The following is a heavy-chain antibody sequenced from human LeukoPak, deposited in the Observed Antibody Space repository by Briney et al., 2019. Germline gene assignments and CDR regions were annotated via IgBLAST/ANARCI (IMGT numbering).Heavy chain of an antibody. Sequence: PGGSLRLSCAASGFTFSSYAMSWVRQAPGKGLEWVANINQDGSEKYYVDSVKGRFTISKDNAKNSLYLQMNSLRAEDTAVYYCARDENWGQGTLVTVSS. CDR1: GFTFSSYA. V-gene: IGHV3-7*01. CDR2: INQDGSEK. CDR3: ARDEN. J-gene: IGHJ4*02.